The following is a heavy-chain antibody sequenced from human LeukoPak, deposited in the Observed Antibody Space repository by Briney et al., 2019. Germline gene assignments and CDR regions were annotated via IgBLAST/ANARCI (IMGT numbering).Heavy chain of an antibody. CDR3: ARAPDPYSSGWYASYYYYYMDV. V-gene: IGHV1-2*02. J-gene: IGHJ6*03. CDR2: INLNSGGT. D-gene: IGHD6-19*01. Sequence: ASVKVSCKASGYTFTGYYMHWVRQAPGQGLEWMGWINLNSGGTNYAQKFQGRVTMTRDTSISTAYMELSRLRSDDTAVYYCARAPDPYSSGWYASYYYYYMDVWGKGTTVTISS. CDR1: GYTFTGYY.